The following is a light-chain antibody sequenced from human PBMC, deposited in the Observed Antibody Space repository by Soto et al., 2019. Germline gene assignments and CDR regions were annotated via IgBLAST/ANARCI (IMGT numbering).Light chain of an antibody. CDR1: QTISSW. J-gene: IGKJ5*01. Sequence: DIQMTQSPSTLSGSVGDRVTITCRASQTISSWLAWYQQKPGKAPKLLIYKASTLKSGVPSRFSGSGSGTEFSLTISSLQPDDFATYYCQQYHSYPVTFGQGTRLE. V-gene: IGKV1-5*03. CDR2: KAS. CDR3: QQYHSYPVT.